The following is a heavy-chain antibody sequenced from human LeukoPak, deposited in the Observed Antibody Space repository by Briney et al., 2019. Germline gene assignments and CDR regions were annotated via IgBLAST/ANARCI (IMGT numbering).Heavy chain of an antibody. D-gene: IGHD2-21*01. Sequence: PGGSLRLSCAASGFTFSSYEMNWVRQAPGKGLEWVAVLSCGGSDTYYADSVKGRFTISRDNSKNTLYLQMNSLRADDTAVYFCVRGKNYADCTDFMLEYWGQGTLVSVFS. V-gene: IGHV3-30*01. CDR2: LSCGGSDT. CDR1: GFTFSSYE. J-gene: IGHJ4*02. CDR3: VRGKNYADCTDFMLEY.